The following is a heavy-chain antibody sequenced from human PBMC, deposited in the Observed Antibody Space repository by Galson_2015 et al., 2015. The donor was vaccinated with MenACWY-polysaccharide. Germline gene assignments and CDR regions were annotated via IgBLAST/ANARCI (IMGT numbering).Heavy chain of an antibody. Sequence: SLRLSCAASGFTFDDYAMHWVRQAPGKGLEWVSGISWNSGSIGYADSVKGRFTISRDNAKNSLYLQMNSLRAEDTALYYCAKDISPGGHNYYGSGRQGWFDPWGQGTLVTVSS. V-gene: IGHV3-9*01. J-gene: IGHJ5*02. D-gene: IGHD3-10*01. CDR3: AKDISPGGHNYYGSGRQGWFDP. CDR1: GFTFDDYA. CDR2: ISWNSGSI.